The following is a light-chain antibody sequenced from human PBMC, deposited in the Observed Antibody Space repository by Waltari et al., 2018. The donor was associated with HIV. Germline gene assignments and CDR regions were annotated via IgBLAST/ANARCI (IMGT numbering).Light chain of an antibody. CDR1: NSNIRSNT. V-gene: IGLV1-44*01. CDR3: AAWDDSLNGVV. J-gene: IGLJ3*02. Sequence: QSVLTQPPSASGTPGQRVTISCSGSNSNIRSNTVNWYQQLPGTAPKLLIYTNNQRPSGVPDRFPGSKSGTSPSLAISRLQSEDEADYYCAAWDDSLNGVVFGGGTRLTVL. CDR2: TNN.